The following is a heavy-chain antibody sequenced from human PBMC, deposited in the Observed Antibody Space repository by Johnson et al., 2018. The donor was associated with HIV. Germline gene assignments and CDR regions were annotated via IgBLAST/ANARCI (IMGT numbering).Heavy chain of an antibody. Sequence: QVLLVESGGGVVQPGRSLRLSCAASGFTFSSYDMHWVRQATGKGLEWVAVISYDENNKVYADSVKGRFTISRDNSKNTLYLQMNSLRAEDTAVYYCAKEGDNYGGNWEAFDIWGQGTMVTVSS. V-gene: IGHV3-30-3*02. D-gene: IGHD4-23*01. CDR3: AKEGDNYGGNWEAFDI. CDR2: ISYDENNK. CDR1: GFTFSSYD. J-gene: IGHJ3*02.